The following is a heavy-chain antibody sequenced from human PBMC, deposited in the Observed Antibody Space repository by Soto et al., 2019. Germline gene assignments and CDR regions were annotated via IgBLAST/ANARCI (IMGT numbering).Heavy chain of an antibody. CDR1: GGSISSYY. D-gene: IGHD6-19*01. CDR2: IYYSGST. Sequence: SETLSLTCTVSGGSISSYYWSWIRQPPGKGLEWIGDIYYSGSTNYNPSLKSRVTISVDTTKNQFSLKLTSVTAADTAVYYCARGFHSSGWPGYNWFDPWGQGTLVTVSS. J-gene: IGHJ5*02. CDR3: ARGFHSSGWPGYNWFDP. V-gene: IGHV4-59*01.